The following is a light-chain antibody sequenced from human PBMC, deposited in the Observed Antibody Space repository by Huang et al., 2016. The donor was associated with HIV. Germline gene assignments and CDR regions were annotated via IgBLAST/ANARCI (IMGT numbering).Light chain of an antibody. CDR2: GAS. J-gene: IGKJ1*01. V-gene: IGKV3-20*01. CDR3: QQYVSPPRT. Sequence: EIVLTQSPGTLSLSPGERATLSCRASQTVSGSYLAWYQQKPGQAPRLLIYGASTTATDIPDRFSGSGSGTEFTLTISRLEPEDFAVYYCQQYVSPPRTFGQGTKVEIK. CDR1: QTVSGSY.